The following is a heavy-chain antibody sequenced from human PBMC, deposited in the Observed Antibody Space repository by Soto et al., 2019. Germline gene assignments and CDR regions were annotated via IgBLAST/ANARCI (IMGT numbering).Heavy chain of an antibody. CDR1: RGSVKFYG. V-gene: IGHV4-4*07. Sequence: SGSLALGRTSCRGSVKFYGGGGIRQPAGKGLEWIGRLNTYGNTHYNPSLKSRVTVSVDTSRNQFFLTLRSVTAADSAFYHCGRESGKTQDYEASSGQGTSVSV. J-gene: IGHJ5*01. CDR2: LNTYGNT. CDR3: GRESGKTQDYEAS. D-gene: IGHD1-26*01.